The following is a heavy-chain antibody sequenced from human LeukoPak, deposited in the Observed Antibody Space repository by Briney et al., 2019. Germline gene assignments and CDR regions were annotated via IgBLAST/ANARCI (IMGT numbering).Heavy chain of an antibody. CDR3: ARGGASQQWYYFDF. CDR1: GYTFTNYA. Sequence: APVKVSCKASGYTFTNYAVHWMRQAPGQRLEWMGWINAGNGNTEYSQRFRDRVSITRDTSASTAYMELSSLISEDTAIYYCARGGASQQWYYFDFWGQGTLVTVSS. CDR2: INAGNGNT. V-gene: IGHV1-3*01. J-gene: IGHJ4*02. D-gene: IGHD5-18*01.